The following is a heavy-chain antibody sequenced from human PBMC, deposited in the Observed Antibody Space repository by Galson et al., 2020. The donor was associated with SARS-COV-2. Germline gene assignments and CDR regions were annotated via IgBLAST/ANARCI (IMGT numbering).Heavy chain of an antibody. CDR3: AKDLAHDFWSGGGGMDV. CDR2: ISWDGGST. Sequence: GGSLRLSCAASGFTFDDYTMHWVRQAPGKGLEWVSLISWDGGSTYYADSVKGRFTISRDNSKNSLYLQMNSLRTEDTALYYCAKDLAHDFWSGGGGMDVWGQGTTVTVSS. V-gene: IGHV3-43*01. D-gene: IGHD3-3*01. CDR1: GFTFDDYT. J-gene: IGHJ6*02.